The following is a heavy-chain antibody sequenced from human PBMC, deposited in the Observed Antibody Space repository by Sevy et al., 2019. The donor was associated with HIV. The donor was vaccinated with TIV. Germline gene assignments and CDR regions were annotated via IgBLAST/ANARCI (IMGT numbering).Heavy chain of an antibody. CDR1: GGSVSSDTYY. CDR3: TRVGGLTDYGMDV. V-gene: IGHV4-61*01. J-gene: IGHJ6*02. Sequence: SETLSLTCTVSGGSVSSDTYYWTWIRQPPGKGLEFIGYIYYNVRINYNPSLKSRVTTSVDTSKNQFSLKVTSVTAADTTVYYCTRVGGLTDYGMDVWGQGTTVTVSS. D-gene: IGHD1-26*01. CDR2: IYYNVRI.